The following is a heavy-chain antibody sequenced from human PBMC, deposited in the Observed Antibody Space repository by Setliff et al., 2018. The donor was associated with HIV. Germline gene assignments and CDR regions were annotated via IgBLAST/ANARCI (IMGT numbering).Heavy chain of an antibody. CDR3: ATRPRIAARPFDY. D-gene: IGHD6-6*01. CDR1: GDSITSGGFY. Sequence: SETLSLTCTVSGDSITSGGFYCNWFRQHPGKGLEWIGWIYYSGDTYYNPSLKSRISMSVDTSKNQFSLELTSLTAADTAVYYCATRPRIAARPFDYWGQGMLVTVSS. V-gene: IGHV4-31*03. J-gene: IGHJ4*02. CDR2: IYYSGDT.